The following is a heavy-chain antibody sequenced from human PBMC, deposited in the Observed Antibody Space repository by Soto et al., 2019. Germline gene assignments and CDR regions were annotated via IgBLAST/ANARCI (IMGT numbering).Heavy chain of an antibody. D-gene: IGHD5-12*01. CDR3: ARVGRVVATMDYYDYGMDV. CDR2: ISSSSSYI. CDR1: GFTFSSYS. Sequence: ESGGGLVKPGGSLRLSCAASGFTFSSYSMNWVRQAPGKGLEWVSSISSSSSYIYYADSVKGRFTISRDNAKNSLYLQMNSLRAEDTAVYYCARVGRVVATMDYYDYGMDVWGQGTTVTVSS. J-gene: IGHJ6*02. V-gene: IGHV3-21*01.